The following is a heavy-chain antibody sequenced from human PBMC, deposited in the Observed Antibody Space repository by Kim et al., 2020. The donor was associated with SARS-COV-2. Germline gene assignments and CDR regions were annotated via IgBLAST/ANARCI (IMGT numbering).Heavy chain of an antibody. J-gene: IGHJ4*02. CDR2: ISSSGSTI. V-gene: IGHV3-48*03. D-gene: IGHD7-27*01. CDR1: GFIFSSYE. Sequence: GGSLRLSCAASGFIFSSYEMNWVRQAPGKWLEWVSYISSSGSTIYYADSVKGRFTISRDNAKNSLYPQMNSLRAEDTAVYYCAKKIPSLRLGKGGGNDYWGQGTLVTVSS. CDR3: AKKIPSLRLGKGGGNDY.